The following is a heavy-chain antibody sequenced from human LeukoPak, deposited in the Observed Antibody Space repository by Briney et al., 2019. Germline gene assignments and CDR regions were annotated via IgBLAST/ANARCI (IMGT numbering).Heavy chain of an antibody. D-gene: IGHD5-24*01. CDR2: ILFVVSNK. Sequence: GGSLRLSSAASGFTFCIYTMHWVRQAPGEGLEWGSLILFVVSNKYYADSVKGRFTNARDNSKSTLCLQINSLRAKHTTVYYCARLLGDRDDWGLDYYYGMDVWGKGTTVTVSS. CDR1: GFTFCIYT. V-gene: IGHV3-30*04. CDR3: ARLLGDRDDWGLDYYYGMDV. J-gene: IGHJ6*04.